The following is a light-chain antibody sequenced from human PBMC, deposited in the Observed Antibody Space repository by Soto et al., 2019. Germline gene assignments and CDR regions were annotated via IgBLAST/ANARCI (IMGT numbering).Light chain of an antibody. CDR1: QSVTGSY. V-gene: IGKV3-20*01. CDR3: QQYGSSPPT. J-gene: IGKJ1*01. CDR2: GAS. Sequence: EIVLTQSPGTLSLSPGEGATLSCRASQSVTGSYLAWYQQKPGQAPRLLIYGASSRATGIPARFSGSGSGTDFTLTISRREPEDFAVYCCQQYGSSPPTFGQGTKVEMK.